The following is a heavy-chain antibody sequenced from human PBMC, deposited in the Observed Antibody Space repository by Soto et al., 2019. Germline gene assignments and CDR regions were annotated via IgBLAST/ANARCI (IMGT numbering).Heavy chain of an antibody. CDR1: GFTFSSYA. D-gene: IGHD2-15*01. Sequence: EVQLLESGGGLVQPGGSLRLSCAASGFTFSSYAMSWVRQAPGKGLEWVSAISGSGGSTYYADSVKGRFTISRDNSKNTLYQQMNSLRAEDTAVYYCAKGMVDIVVVVAATDLDYWGQGTLVTVSS. CDR2: ISGSGGST. V-gene: IGHV3-23*01. J-gene: IGHJ4*02. CDR3: AKGMVDIVVVVAATDLDY.